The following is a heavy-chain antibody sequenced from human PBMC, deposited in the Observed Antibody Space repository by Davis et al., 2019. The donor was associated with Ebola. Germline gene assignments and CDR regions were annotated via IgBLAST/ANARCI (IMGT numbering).Heavy chain of an antibody. D-gene: IGHD3-10*01. CDR3: ARMGKSYYDSLWDY. V-gene: IGHV5-51*01. CDR1: GYSFSDSW. Sequence: GESLKISCRGSGYSFSDSWIAWVRQMPGKGLEWMGIIFPRDSDTRYSPSFQGQVTISVDKSISTAYLQWSGLKASDTAMYYCARMGKSYYDSLWDYWGQGTLVTVSS. J-gene: IGHJ4*02. CDR2: IFPRDSDT.